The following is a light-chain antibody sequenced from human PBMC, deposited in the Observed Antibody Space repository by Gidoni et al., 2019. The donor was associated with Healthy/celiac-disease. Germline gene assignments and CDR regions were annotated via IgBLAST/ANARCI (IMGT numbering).Light chain of an antibody. CDR2: SNN. Sequence: QSVLTQPPSASGTPGQRVTISWSGSSSNSGSNTVNWYQQLPGTAPKLLINSNNQRPSGVPDRFSGSKSGTSASLAISGLQSEDEADYYCAAWDDSLNGHVVFGGGTKLTVL. V-gene: IGLV1-44*01. J-gene: IGLJ2*01. CDR3: AAWDDSLNGHVV. CDR1: SSNSGSNT.